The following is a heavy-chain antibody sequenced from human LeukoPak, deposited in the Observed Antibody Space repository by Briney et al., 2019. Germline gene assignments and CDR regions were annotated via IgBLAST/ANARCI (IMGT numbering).Heavy chain of an antibody. V-gene: IGHV3-21*01. J-gene: IGHJ4*02. CDR3: ARDHARSEGAAAYYFDY. Sequence: PGRSLRLSCAASGFTFSSYSMNWVRQAPGKGLEWVSSISSSSSYIYYADSVKGRFTISRDNAKNSLYLQMNSPRAEDTAVCYCARDHARSEGAAAYYFDYWGQGTLVTVSS. CDR1: GFTFSSYS. CDR2: ISSSSSYI. D-gene: IGHD6-25*01.